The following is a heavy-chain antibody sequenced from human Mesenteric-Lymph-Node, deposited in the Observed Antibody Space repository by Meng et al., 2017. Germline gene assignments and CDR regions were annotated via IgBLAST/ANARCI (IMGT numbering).Heavy chain of an antibody. V-gene: IGHV3-33*01. CDR1: GFTFSSYG. Sequence: VQLVRSGAEVKKPGRSLRLSCAASGFTFSSYGMHWVRQAPGKGLEWVAVIWYDGSNKYYADSVKGRFTISRDNSKNTLYLQMNSLRAEDTAVYYCAREMKGLGYFDYWGQGTLVTVSS. CDR2: IWYDGSNK. CDR3: AREMKGLGYFDY. J-gene: IGHJ4*02. D-gene: IGHD3/OR15-3a*01.